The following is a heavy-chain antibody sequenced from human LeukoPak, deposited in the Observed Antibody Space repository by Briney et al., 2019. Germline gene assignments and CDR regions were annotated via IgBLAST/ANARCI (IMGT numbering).Heavy chain of an antibody. CDR3: AKVVRYYDFWSGEYYFDY. J-gene: IGHJ4*02. CDR2: ISATGGST. CDR1: GFTFSSYA. V-gene: IGHV3-23*01. Sequence: PGGSLRLSCAASGFTFSSYAMSWVRQAPGKGLEWVSAISATGGSTYFADSVKGRFTISRDNSKNTLYLQMNSLRAEDTAIYYCAKVVRYYDFWSGEYYFDYWGQGTLVTVSS. D-gene: IGHD3-3*01.